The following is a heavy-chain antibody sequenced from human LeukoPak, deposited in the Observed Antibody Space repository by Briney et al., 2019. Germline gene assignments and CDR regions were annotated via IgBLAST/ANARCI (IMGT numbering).Heavy chain of an antibody. V-gene: IGHV3-15*01. D-gene: IGHD3-22*01. CDR2: IKSKTDGGTT. J-gene: IGHJ4*02. CDR3: TAPYYYDSSGYYYFDY. CDR1: AFTFSNAW. Sequence: GGSLRLSCAASAFTFSNAWMSWVRQAPGKGLEWVGCIKSKTDGGTTDYAAPVKGRFTISRDDSKNTLYLQMNSLKTEDTAVYYCTAPYYYDSSGYYYFDYWGQGTLVTVSS.